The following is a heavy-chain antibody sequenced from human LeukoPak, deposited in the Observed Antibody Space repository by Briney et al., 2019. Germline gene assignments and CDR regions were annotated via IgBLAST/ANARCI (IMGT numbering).Heavy chain of an antibody. Sequence: GGSLRLSCAASGFTFSDYYMSWIRQAPGKGLEWVSYISSSGSTIYYADSVKGRFTISRDNARNSLYLQMNSLRAEDTAVYYCASPEWLPDSIDIWGQGTMVTVSS. V-gene: IGHV3-11*04. CDR3: ASPEWLPDSIDI. D-gene: IGHD3-3*01. CDR2: ISSSGSTI. CDR1: GFTFSDYY. J-gene: IGHJ3*02.